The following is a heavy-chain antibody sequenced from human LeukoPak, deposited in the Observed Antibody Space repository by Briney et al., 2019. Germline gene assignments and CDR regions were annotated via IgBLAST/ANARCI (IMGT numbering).Heavy chain of an antibody. CDR1: GFTFSSYS. D-gene: IGHD4-17*01. CDR3: ARGSTVTDY. J-gene: IGHJ4*02. CDR2: ISSSSSTI. Sequence: GGSLRLSCAASGFTFSSYSMNWVRQAPGKGLEWVSYISSSSSTIYYADSVKGRFTISRDNAKNSLYLQMNSLRAEDTAVYYCARGSTVTDYWGQGTLVTVSS. V-gene: IGHV3-48*01.